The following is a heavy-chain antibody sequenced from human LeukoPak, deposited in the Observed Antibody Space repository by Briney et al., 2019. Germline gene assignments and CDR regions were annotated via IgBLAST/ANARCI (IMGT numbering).Heavy chain of an antibody. CDR3: AEDPHDYSNYPNYYYGMDV. D-gene: IGHD4-11*01. CDR2: ISGSGGST. CDR1: GFTFSSYA. J-gene: IGHJ6*02. V-gene: IGHV3-23*01. Sequence: PGGSLRLSCAASGFTFSSYAMSWVRQAPGKGLEWVSAISGSGGSTYYADSVKGRFTISRDNSKNTLYLQMNSLRAEDTAVYYCAEDPHDYSNYPNYYYGMDVWGQGTTVTVSS.